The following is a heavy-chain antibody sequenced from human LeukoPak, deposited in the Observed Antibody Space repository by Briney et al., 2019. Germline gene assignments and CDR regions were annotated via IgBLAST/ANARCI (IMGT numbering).Heavy chain of an antibody. CDR3: ARAVAAATPSAFDI. CDR2: IIPIFGTA. V-gene: IGHV1-69*06. CDR1: GGTFSSYA. J-gene: IGHJ3*02. D-gene: IGHD2-15*01. Sequence: SVKVSCKASGGTFSSYAISWVRQAPGQGLEWMGGIIPIFGTANYAQKFQGRVTITADKSTSTAYMELSSLRSEDTAVYYCARAVAAATPSAFDIWGQGTMVTVSS.